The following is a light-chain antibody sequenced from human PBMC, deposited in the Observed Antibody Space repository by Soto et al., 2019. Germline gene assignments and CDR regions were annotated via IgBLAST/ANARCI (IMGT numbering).Light chain of an antibody. V-gene: IGLV2-14*01. CDR2: EVS. CDR3: SSYTSSRAYV. Sequence: QSALTQPASVSGSPGQSITISCSGTSSDVGGYNYVSWYQQYPGKAPKLMIYEVSNRPSGVPNRVSGSKSGNTASLTISGLQAEDEADYYCSSYTSSRAYVFGIGTKLTVL. CDR1: SSDVGGYNY. J-gene: IGLJ1*01.